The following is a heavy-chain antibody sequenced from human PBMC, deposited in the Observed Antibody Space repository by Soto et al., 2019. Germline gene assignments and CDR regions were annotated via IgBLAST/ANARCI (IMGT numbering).Heavy chain of an antibody. V-gene: IGHV4-59*08. CDR3: ARQGIAVTYRDLWFDY. CDR1: GGSISSYY. Sequence: QVQLQESGPGLVKPSETLSLTCTVSGGSISSYYWSWIRQPPGKGLEWIGYIYYRGSTNYNPSLTSRVTLSXATXKXQSSLKLSSVTAADTAVYYCARQGIAVTYRDLWFDYWGQGTLVTVSS. J-gene: IGHJ4*02. D-gene: IGHD6-19*01. CDR2: IYYRGST.